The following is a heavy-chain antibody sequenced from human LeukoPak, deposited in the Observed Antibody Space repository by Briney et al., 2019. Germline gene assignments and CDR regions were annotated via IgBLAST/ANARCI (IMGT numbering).Heavy chain of an antibody. V-gene: IGHV3-7*01. CDR1: GFTLNNYW. D-gene: IGHD2-2*01. CDR2: INQDGDVT. J-gene: IGHJ4*02. Sequence: GGSLRLSCAASGFTLNNYWMSWVRQAPGKGLEWVANINQDGDVTYYVDSVKGRFTISRDNAKNSLYLEMNSLRAEDTAVYYCARNLSKVVLAVYWGQGTLVTVSS. CDR3: ARNLSKVVLAVY.